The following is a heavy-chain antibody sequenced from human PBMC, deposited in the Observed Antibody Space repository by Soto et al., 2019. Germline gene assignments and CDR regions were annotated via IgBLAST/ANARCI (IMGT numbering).Heavy chain of an antibody. V-gene: IGHV4-30-4*01. CDR1: GGSISSGDYY. J-gene: IGHJ5*02. CDR2: IYYSGST. D-gene: IGHD2-2*01. Sequence: SETLSLTCTVSGGSISSGDYYWSWIRQPPGKGLEWIGYIYYSGSTYYNPSLKSRVTISVDTSKNQFSLKLSSVTAADTAVYYCARFYCSSTSCYPDWGRGNWFDPWGQGTLVTVSS. CDR3: ARFYCSSTSCYPDWGRGNWFDP.